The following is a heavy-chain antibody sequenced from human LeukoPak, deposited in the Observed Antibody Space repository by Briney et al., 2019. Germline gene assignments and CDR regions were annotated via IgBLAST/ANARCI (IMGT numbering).Heavy chain of an antibody. CDR1: GDSVNSAAYY. CDR2: IYYSGST. J-gene: IGHJ4*02. D-gene: IGHD3-3*01. V-gene: IGHV4-31*03. CDR3: ARDNDFWSGYYSFDF. Sequence: TLSLTCTVSGDSVNSAAYYWSWIRQHPGKGLEWIFNIYYSGSTSYNPSLQSRVTISIDTSKNQFSLTLSSVTAADTAVYYCARDNDFWSGYYSFDFWGRGTLVTVSS.